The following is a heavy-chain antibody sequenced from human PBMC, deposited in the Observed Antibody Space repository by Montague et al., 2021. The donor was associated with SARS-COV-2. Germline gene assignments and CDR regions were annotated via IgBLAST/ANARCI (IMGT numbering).Heavy chain of an antibody. D-gene: IGHD3-22*01. CDR1: GFTFSSYS. CDR3: STGLAYYYDSSGYYFADY. CDR2: ISSSSSTI. J-gene: IGHJ4*02. V-gene: IGHV3-48*04. Sequence: SLRLSCAASGFTFSSYSMNWVRQAPGKGLEWVSYISSSSSTIYYADSVKRRFTISRDNAKNSLYLQMNSLIAEDTAVYYCSTGLAYYYDSSGYYFADYWGQGTLVTVSS.